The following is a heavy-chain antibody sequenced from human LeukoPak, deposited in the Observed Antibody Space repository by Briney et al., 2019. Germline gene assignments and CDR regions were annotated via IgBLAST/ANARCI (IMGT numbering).Heavy chain of an antibody. V-gene: IGHV3-23*01. J-gene: IGHJ3*02. D-gene: IGHD2-15*01. CDR2: ISGTGGST. CDR3: ATYLAAPGDDAFDI. CDR1: GFIFSSYA. Sequence: GGSLRLSCAASGFIFSSYAMSWVRLAPGKGLEWVSVISGTGGSTFYADSVKGRFTISRDNSKNTLYLQMNSLRAEDTAVYYCATYLAAPGDDAFDIWGQGTMVTVSS.